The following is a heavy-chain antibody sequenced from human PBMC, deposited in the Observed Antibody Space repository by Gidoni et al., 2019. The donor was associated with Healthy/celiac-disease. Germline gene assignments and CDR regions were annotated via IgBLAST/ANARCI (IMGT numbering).Heavy chain of an antibody. CDR2: IDYSGSS. CDR3: ARAYPPMGAFDY. D-gene: IGHD3-16*01. V-gene: IGHV4-31*03. CDR1: GGSISSGGYY. Sequence: QVQLQESGPGLVKPSQTLSLPCTVSGGSISSGGYYWVCIRQHPGKGLEWIGYIDYSGSSYYHPSLTSRVTISVDTSKNHFSRKLSSVTAADTAVYYCARAYPPMGAFDYWGQGTLVTVSS. J-gene: IGHJ4*02.